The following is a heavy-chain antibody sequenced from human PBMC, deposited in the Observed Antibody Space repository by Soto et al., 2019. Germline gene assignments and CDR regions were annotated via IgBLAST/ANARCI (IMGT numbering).Heavy chain of an antibody. D-gene: IGHD2-2*01. J-gene: IGHJ3*02. V-gene: IGHV2-5*02. Sequence: QITLKESGPTLVKPTQTLTLTCTFSGFSLSTSGVGVGWIRQPPGKALEWLALIYWDDDKRYSPSLKSRLTIPKDTSKNQVVLTMTNMDPVDTATYYCAHLLVVVPASDAFDIWGQGTMVTVSS. CDR1: GFSLSTSGVG. CDR2: IYWDDDK. CDR3: AHLLVVVPASDAFDI.